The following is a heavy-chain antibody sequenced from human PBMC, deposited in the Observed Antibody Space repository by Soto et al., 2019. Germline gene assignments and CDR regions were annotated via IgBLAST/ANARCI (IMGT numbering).Heavy chain of an antibody. V-gene: IGHV3-15*01. CDR1: GFTFSNAW. CDR3: ATGSMGGSDN. CDR2: IKSKTDGGTT. Sequence: PGGSLRLSCAASGFTFSNAWMSWVRQAPGKGLEWVGRIKSKTDGGTTDYAAPVEGRFTISRDDSKNTLYLQMGSLKTEDTAVYYCATGSMGGSDNWGQGTLVTVSS. J-gene: IGHJ4*02. D-gene: IGHD2-15*01.